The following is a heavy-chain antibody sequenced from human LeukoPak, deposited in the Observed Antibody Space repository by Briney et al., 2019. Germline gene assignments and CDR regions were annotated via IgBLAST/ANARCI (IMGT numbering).Heavy chain of an antibody. D-gene: IGHD2-2*01. V-gene: IGHV3-23*01. CDR2: LTRSGGDT. CDR3: AKSLSSVVPAALDY. Sequence: PGGSLRLSCAASGFTFTDYPMSWVRQAPGKGVEWVSALTRSGGDTYHADTVKGRFTISRDNSKNTLYLQMNSLRAEDTAVYYCAKSLSSVVPAALDYWGQGTLVTVSS. J-gene: IGHJ4*02. CDR1: GFTFTDYP.